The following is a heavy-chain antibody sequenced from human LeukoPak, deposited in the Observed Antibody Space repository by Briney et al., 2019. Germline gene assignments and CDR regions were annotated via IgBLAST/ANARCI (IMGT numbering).Heavy chain of an antibody. J-gene: IGHJ6*02. V-gene: IGHV3-23*01. D-gene: IGHD6-13*01. Sequence: SGGSLRLSCAASGFTFSSYAMSWVRQAPGKGLEWVSAISGSGGSTYYADSVKGRFTISRDNSKNTLYLQMNSLRAEDTAVYYCAKASGSAAAGYYYYGMDVWGQGTTVTVSS. CDR2: ISGSGGST. CDR3: AKASGSAAAGYYYYGMDV. CDR1: GFTFSSYA.